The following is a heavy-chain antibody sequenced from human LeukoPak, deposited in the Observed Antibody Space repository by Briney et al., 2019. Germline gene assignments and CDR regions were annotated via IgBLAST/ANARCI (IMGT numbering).Heavy chain of an antibody. CDR3: ARVSYDYIWGIIYYFDY. J-gene: IGHJ4*02. D-gene: IGHD3-16*01. V-gene: IGHV5-51*01. CDR2: IYPGDSDT. Sequence: GESLQISCKGSGYSFTNYWIGWVRQMPGKGLEWMGIIYPGDSDTRYSPSFQGQVTISADKSISTAYLQWSSLKASDTAMFYCARVSYDYIWGIIYYFDYWGQGTLVTVSS. CDR1: GYSFTNYW.